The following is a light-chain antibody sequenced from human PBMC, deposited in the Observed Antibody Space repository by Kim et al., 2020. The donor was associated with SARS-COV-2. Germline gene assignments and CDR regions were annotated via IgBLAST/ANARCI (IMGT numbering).Light chain of an antibody. Sequence: ATGKSAGITGGGNNSESKSAQWYQQKPCPAPVLVIYDYSDRPSGIPGRFAGSNSGTAAPLTSGRVAAGDEADYYCQVSDSSSDHRVFGTGTKVTVL. V-gene: IGLV3-21*03. CDR2: DYS. CDR1: NSESKS. CDR3: QVSDSSSDHRV. J-gene: IGLJ1*01.